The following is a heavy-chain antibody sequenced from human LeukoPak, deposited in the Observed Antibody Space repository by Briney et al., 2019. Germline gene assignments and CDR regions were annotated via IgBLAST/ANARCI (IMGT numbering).Heavy chain of an antibody. D-gene: IGHD3-22*01. CDR2: ISYDGSNK. CDR3: ATNGGRGYNDSSGYYPATVSSLYFDY. Sequence: GGSLRLSCAASGFTFSSYGMHWVRQAPGKGLEWVAVISYDGSNKYYADSVKGRFTISRDNSKNTLYLQMNSLRAEDTAVYYWATNGGRGYNDSSGYYPATVSSLYFDYWGQGTLVTVSS. J-gene: IGHJ4*02. CDR1: GFTFSSYG. V-gene: IGHV3-30*03.